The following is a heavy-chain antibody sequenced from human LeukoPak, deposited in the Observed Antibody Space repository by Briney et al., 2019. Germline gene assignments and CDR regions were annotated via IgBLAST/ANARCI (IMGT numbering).Heavy chain of an antibody. J-gene: IGHJ4*02. D-gene: IGHD3-10*01. Sequence: SETLSLTCTVSGGSISSYYWSWLRQPAGKGLEWIGRIYTSGSTNYNPSLKSRVIMSVDTSKNQFSLKLSSVTAADTAVYYCARDSRYGSGSYPVYWGQGTLVTVSS. CDR2: IYTSGST. CDR3: ARDSRYGSGSYPVY. CDR1: GGSISSYY. V-gene: IGHV4-4*07.